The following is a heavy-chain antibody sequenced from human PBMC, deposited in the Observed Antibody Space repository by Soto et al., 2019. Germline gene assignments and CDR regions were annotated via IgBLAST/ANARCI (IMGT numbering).Heavy chain of an antibody. J-gene: IGHJ4*02. CDR1: GYTFTSYA. Sequence: ASMKFSCKASGYTFTSYAIHLVRQAPGQRREWMGWINAGNGNTKYSQKFQGRVTIIRDTSASTAYMELSRLRSEDTAVYYCASESYGGEFDYWGQGTLVTVS. CDR3: ASESYGGEFDY. CDR2: INAGNGNT. V-gene: IGHV1-3*01. D-gene: IGHD4-17*01.